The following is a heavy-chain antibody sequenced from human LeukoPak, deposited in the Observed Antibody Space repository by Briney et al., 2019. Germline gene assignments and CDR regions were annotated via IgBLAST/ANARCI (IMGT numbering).Heavy chain of an antibody. V-gene: IGHV4-34*01. CDR1: GGSFSGYY. J-gene: IGHJ5*02. CDR3: ARFSSSWYWFDP. D-gene: IGHD6-13*01. Sequence: SETLSLTCAVYGGSFSGYYWSWIRQPPGKGLEWIGEINHSGSTNYNPSLKSRVTISVDTSKNQFSLKLSSVTAADTAVYYCARFSSSWYWFDPWGQGTLVTVSS. CDR2: INHSGST.